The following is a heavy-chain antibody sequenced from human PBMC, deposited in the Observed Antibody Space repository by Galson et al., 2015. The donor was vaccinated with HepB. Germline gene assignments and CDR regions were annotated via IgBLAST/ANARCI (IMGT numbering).Heavy chain of an antibody. CDR3: AKDQNCTKSVCYTYFYNGMDV. V-gene: IGHV3-23*01. CDR2: ISGSGIST. D-gene: IGHD2-8*01. CDR1: KFSFSDYA. J-gene: IGHJ6*02. Sequence: SLRLSCAASKFSFSDYAMSWVRQAPGKGLEWLSFISGSGISTYYANSVKGRFTTSRDNSNNMLYLQMNSLRAEDTAVYYCAKDQNCTKSVCYTYFYNGMDVWGQGTTVTVSS.